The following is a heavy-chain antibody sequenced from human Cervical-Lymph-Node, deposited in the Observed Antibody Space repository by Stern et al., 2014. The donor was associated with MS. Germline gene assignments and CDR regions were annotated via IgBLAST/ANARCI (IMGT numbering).Heavy chain of an antibody. Sequence: MQLVQSGSELKKPGASVKVSCKASGYMFSDHALNWVRQAPGQGLEWMGWIHTNTGKPTYAQGFTGRFVFSLDTSVNTAFLEISELKAEDTAVYYCARDGNDEETTVTTYWGQGTLITVSS. D-gene: IGHD4-17*01. J-gene: IGHJ4*02. CDR1: GYMFSDHA. CDR3: ARDGNDEETTVTTY. CDR2: IHTNTGKP. V-gene: IGHV7-4-1*02.